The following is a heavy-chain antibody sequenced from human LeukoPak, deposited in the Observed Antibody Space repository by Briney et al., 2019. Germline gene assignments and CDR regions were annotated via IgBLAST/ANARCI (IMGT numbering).Heavy chain of an antibody. CDR1: GFTFSDYY. CDR2: VTNNNGAM. Sequence: GGSLRLSCAASGFTFSDYYMGWIRQAPGKGLEWISYVTNNNGAMFYAGSLEGQFTIFRDNAKNSLYLQMNSLRPDDTAVYYCARALADNRGYYLGFDYWGRGTLVTVSS. CDR3: ARALADNRGYYLGFDY. D-gene: IGHD3-22*01. V-gene: IGHV3-11*04. J-gene: IGHJ4*02.